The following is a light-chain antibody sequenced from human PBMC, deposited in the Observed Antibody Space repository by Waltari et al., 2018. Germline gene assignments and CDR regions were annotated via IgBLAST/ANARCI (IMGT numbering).Light chain of an antibody. CDR2: DTY. V-gene: IGKV3-11*01. J-gene: IGKJ4*01. CDR3: QQRLTWPPLT. Sequence: IVLPQSPATLSLSPGERATLSCSVSQSVSRYLAWYQQKPGQAPRLLIYDTYNRATGVPARFSGSGSGTDFTLTISSLEPEDFAVYYCQQRLTWPPLTFGGGTKVEMK. CDR1: QSVSRY.